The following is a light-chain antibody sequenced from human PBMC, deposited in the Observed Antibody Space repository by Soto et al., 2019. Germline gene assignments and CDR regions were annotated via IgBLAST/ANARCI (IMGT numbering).Light chain of an antibody. CDR3: AAWDDSLNGWV. CDR2: SNN. V-gene: IGLV1-44*01. CDR1: SSNIGRNT. J-gene: IGLJ3*02. Sequence: QSVLTQPPSASGTPGQRVTISCSGASSNIGRNTVNWYQQLPETAPKLLIYSNNQRPSGVPDRFSGSKSGTSTSLAISGLQSEDEADYYGAAWDDSLNGWVFGGGTKLTVL.